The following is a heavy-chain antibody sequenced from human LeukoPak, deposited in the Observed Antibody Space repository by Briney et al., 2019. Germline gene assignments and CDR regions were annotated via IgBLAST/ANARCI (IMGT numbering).Heavy chain of an antibody. CDR1: GFTVSSNY. V-gene: IGHV3-53*01. D-gene: IGHD2-2*01. CDR2: IYSDGST. J-gene: IGHJ4*02. Sequence: GGSLRLSCAASGFTVSSNYMSWVRQAPGKWPEWVSIIYSDGSTYYADSVKGRFTISRDNSKSTLYLQMNSLRAEDTAVYYCAKVAYHMLSSFDYWGQGTLVTVSS. CDR3: AKVAYHMLSSFDY.